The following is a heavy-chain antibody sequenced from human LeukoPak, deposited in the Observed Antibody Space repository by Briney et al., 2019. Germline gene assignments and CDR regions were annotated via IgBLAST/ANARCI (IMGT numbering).Heavy chain of an antibody. CDR2: ISSRGSNK. D-gene: IGHD1-26*01. CDR3: ARSTYSGSYYYFDY. J-gene: IGHJ4*02. Sequence: PGGSLRLSCAASGFTFSDYYMSWLRQAPGKGREWDSYISSRGSNKHYADSVKGRFTISRDNAKNSLYLQMNSLRDEDTAVYYCARSTYSGSYYYFDYWGQGTLVTVSS. V-gene: IGHV3-11*01. CDR1: GFTFSDYY.